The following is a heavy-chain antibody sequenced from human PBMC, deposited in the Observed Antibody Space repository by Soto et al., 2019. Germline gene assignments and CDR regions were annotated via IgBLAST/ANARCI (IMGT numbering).Heavy chain of an antibody. J-gene: IGHJ4*02. V-gene: IGHV4-59*01. D-gene: IGHD2-15*01. CDR2: IYYSGST. Sequence: QVQLQESGPGLVKPSETLSLTCTVSGGSISSYYWSWIRHPPGKGLEWIGYIYYSGSTNYNPSLKSRVTISVDTSKNQFSLKLSSVTAADTAVYYCARVGYCSGGSCSRPLDYWGQGTLVTVSS. CDR1: GGSISSYY. CDR3: ARVGYCSGGSCSRPLDY.